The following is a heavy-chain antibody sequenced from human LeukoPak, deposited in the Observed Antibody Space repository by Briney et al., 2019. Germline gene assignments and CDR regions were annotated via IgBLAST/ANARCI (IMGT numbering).Heavy chain of an antibody. Sequence: GGSLRLSCAASGFTFSSYSMNWVRQAPGKGLEWVSSISSSSSYIYYADSVKGRFTISRDNAKNSLYLQMNSLRAEDTAVYYCVRTTVTTNYYYYYMDVWGKGTTVTVSS. CDR2: ISSSSSYI. V-gene: IGHV3-21*01. CDR1: GFTFSSYS. CDR3: VRTTVTTNYYYYYMDV. J-gene: IGHJ6*03. D-gene: IGHD4-11*01.